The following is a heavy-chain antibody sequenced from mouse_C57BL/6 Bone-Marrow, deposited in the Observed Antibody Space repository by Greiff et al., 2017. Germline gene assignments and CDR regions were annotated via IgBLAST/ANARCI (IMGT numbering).Heavy chain of an antibody. CDR1: GFTFSSYG. J-gene: IGHJ4*01. D-gene: IGHD2-1*01. Sequence: EVKLMESGGDLVKPGGSLKLSCAASGFTFSSYGMSWVRQTPDKRLEWVATISSGGSYTYYPDSVKGRFTISRDNAKNTLYLQMSSLKSEDTAMYYCARHHYYGNYYYAMDYWGQGTSVTVSS. CDR3: ARHHYYGNYYYAMDY. CDR2: ISSGGSYT. V-gene: IGHV5-6*01.